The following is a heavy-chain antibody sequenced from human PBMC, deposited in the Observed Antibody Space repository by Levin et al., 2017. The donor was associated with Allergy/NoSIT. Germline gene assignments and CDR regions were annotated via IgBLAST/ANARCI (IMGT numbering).Heavy chain of an antibody. J-gene: IGHJ4*02. CDR2: IYYSGST. D-gene: IGHD3-22*01. V-gene: IGHV4-39*01. CDR1: GGSISSSSYY. Sequence: PSETLSLTCTVSGGSISSSSYYWGWIRQPPGKGLEWIGSIYYSGSTYYNPSLKSRVTISVDTSKNQFSLKLSSVTAADTAVYYCARHSSGYPPHPMDYWGQGTLVTVSS. CDR3: ARHSSGYPPHPMDY.